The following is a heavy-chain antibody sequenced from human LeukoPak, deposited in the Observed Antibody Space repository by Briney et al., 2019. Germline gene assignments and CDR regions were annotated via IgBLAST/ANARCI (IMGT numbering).Heavy chain of an antibody. CDR2: IIPIFGTA. Sequence: GASVKVSCKASGGTFSSYAISWVRQAPGQGLEWMGGIIPIFGTANYAQKFQGRVTITADKSTSTAYMELSSLRSEDTAVYYCARDREDIVVVPAAMGAFDIWGQGTMVTVSS. CDR3: ARDREDIVVVPAAMGAFDI. CDR1: GGTFSSYA. J-gene: IGHJ3*02. D-gene: IGHD2-2*01. V-gene: IGHV1-69*06.